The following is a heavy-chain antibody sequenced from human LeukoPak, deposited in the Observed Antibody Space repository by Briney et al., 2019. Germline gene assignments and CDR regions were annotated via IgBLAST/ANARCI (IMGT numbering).Heavy chain of an antibody. CDR2: IKQDGSEK. J-gene: IGHJ6*02. Sequence: PGGSLRLSCAASGFTFSSYWMSWVRQAPGKGLEWVANIKQDGSEKYYVDSVKGRFTISRDNAKNSLYLQMNSLRAEDTAVYYCAREFKLRYFDWLLEDYYYYGMDVWGQGTTVTVSS. CDR3: AREFKLRYFDWLLEDYYYYGMDV. V-gene: IGHV3-7*01. D-gene: IGHD3-9*01. CDR1: GFTFSSYW.